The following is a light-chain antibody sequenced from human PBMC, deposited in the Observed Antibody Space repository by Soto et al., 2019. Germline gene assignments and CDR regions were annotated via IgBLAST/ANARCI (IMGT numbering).Light chain of an antibody. Sequence: QTGVTQPPSASGTPGQRVTISCSGSSSNIGSSSVNWYQQLPGTAPKLLIYNNNQWPSGVPDRFSGSKSGTSASLAISGLQSEDEADYYCAAWDVSRNGLYVFGTGTKLTVL. CDR3: AAWDVSRNGLYV. V-gene: IGLV1-44*01. CDR1: SSNIGSSS. CDR2: NNN. J-gene: IGLJ1*01.